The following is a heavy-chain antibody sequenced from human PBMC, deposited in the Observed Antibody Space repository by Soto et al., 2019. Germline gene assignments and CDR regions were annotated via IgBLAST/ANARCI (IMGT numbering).Heavy chain of an antibody. Sequence: QVQLVESGGGVVQPWGSLRLSCAGSGFTFSNSGMHWVRQAPGKGLEWVAVLAYDGSGKYYADSVKGRFTISRDNSKNTLYLQMNSLRVEDTAVYYCVRFFDYYGMDVWGQGTTVTVSS. CDR1: GFTFSNSG. CDR2: LAYDGSGK. J-gene: IGHJ6*02. D-gene: IGHD3-3*01. CDR3: VRFFDYYGMDV. V-gene: IGHV3-30*03.